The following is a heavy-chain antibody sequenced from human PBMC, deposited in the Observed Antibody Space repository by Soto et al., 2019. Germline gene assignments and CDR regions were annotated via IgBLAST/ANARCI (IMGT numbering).Heavy chain of an antibody. CDR1: GYTFTGNY. V-gene: IGHV1-2*04. D-gene: IGHD6-6*01. Sequence: GASVKVSCKASGYTFTGNYMHWVRQAPGQGLEWMGWINPNSGGTNYAQKFQGWVTMTRDTSISTAYMELSRLRSDDTAVYYCARAEIAARSSDSWFDPWGQGTLVTVSS. CDR3: ARAEIAARSSDSWFDP. CDR2: INPNSGGT. J-gene: IGHJ5*02.